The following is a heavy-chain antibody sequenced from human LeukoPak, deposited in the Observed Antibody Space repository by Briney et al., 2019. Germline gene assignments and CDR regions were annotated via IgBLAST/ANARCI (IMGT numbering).Heavy chain of an antibody. J-gene: IGHJ4*02. Sequence: SETLSLTCTVSGGSISSSSYYWGWIRQPPGKGLEWIGSIYYSGSTYYNPSLKSRVTISVDTSKNQFSLKLSSVTAADTAVYYCARHDILTGYSPYNWGQGALVTVSS. CDR1: GGSISSSSYY. V-gene: IGHV4-39*01. D-gene: IGHD3-9*01. CDR2: IYYSGST. CDR3: ARHDILTGYSPYN.